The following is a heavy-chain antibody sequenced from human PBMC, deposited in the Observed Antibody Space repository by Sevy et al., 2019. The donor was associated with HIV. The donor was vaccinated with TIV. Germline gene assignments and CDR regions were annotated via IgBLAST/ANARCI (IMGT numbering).Heavy chain of an antibody. V-gene: IGHV3-48*02. CDR1: GFTFSIYS. D-gene: IGHD5-12*01. CDR3: AGEMWLRLTHYGMDV. J-gene: IGHJ6*02. CDR2: ISSSSSTI. Sequence: GGSLRLSCAASGFTFSIYSMNWVRQAPGKGLEWVSYISSSSSTIYYADSVKGRFTISRDNAKNSLYLQMNSLRDEDTAVYYCAGEMWLRLTHYGMDVWGQGTTVTVSS.